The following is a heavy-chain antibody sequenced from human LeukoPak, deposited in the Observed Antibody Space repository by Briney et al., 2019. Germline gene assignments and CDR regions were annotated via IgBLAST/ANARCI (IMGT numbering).Heavy chain of an antibody. J-gene: IGHJ3*02. CDR1: GFSFSSYG. Sequence: PGGSLRLSCAASGFSFSSYGKHWVRQAPGEGLEWVAFIRNDGSNKDYADSVKGRFTLSRDNSKNTVYLQMNSLRAEDTAVYYCAEDLYYSGTYSGAEAFDIWGQGTLVTVSS. CDR2: IRNDGSNK. V-gene: IGHV3-30*02. CDR3: AEDLYYSGTYSGAEAFDI. D-gene: IGHD1-26*01.